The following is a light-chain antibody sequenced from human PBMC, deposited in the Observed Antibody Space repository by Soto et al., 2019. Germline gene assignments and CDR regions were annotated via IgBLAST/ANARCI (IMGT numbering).Light chain of an antibody. Sequence: QSALTQPASVSGPPGQSITISCTGTSSDIGGYNYVSWYQQHPDKAPKLMIYDVGNRPSGVSNRFSGSKSGNTASLTISGLQAEYEADYYCSSYTSGSTNWVFGGGTKLTVL. V-gene: IGLV2-14*01. CDR1: SSDIGGYNY. CDR2: DVG. J-gene: IGLJ3*02. CDR3: SSYTSGSTNWV.